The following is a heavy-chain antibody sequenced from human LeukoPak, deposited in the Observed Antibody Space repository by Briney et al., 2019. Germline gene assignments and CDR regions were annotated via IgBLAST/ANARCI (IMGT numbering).Heavy chain of an antibody. CDR3: AKDHEITMIVA. CDR2: ITGSGDTT. V-gene: IGHV3-23*01. Sequence: GGSLRLSCAASGFTFSSNAMSWVRQAPGKGLEWVSSITGSGDTTDHADPVKGRFTISRDNSKNTLYLQMNSLRVEDTAVYYCAKDHEITMIVAWGQGTLVTVSS. J-gene: IGHJ5*02. CDR1: GFTFSSNA. D-gene: IGHD3-22*01.